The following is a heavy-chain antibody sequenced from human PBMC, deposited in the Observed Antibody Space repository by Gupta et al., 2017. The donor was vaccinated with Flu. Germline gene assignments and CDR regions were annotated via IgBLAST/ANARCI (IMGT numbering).Heavy chain of an antibody. CDR2: IETAGDT. CDR3: ARGNALWVLPNYYGLDV. CDR1: GFIFSTYD. J-gene: IGHJ6*02. D-gene: IGHD2-21*01. V-gene: IGHV3-13*01. Sequence: ASGFIFSTYDMHWVRQAPGKGLEWVSAIETAGDTYYPDSVKGRFTISRENAKNSLYLQMNSLTAGDTAVYYCARGNALWVLPNYYGLDVWG.